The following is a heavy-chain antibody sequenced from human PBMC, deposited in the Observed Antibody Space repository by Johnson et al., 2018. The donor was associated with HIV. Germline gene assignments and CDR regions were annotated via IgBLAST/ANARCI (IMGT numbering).Heavy chain of an antibody. D-gene: IGHD3-22*01. V-gene: IGHV3-13*01. CDR1: GFTFSSYA. CDR3: ARGRDSSGFNDAFDI. CDR2: IGTAGDT. J-gene: IGHJ3*02. Sequence: VQLVESGGGLVQPGGSLRLSCAASGFTFSSYAMSWVRQAPGKGLEWVSAIGTAGDTYYPGSVKGRFTISRENAKNSLYLQMNSLRAGDTAVYYCARGRDSSGFNDAFDIWGQGTMVTVSS.